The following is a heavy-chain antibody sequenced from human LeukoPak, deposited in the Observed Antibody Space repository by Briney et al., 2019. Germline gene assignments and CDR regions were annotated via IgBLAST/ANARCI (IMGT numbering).Heavy chain of an antibody. J-gene: IGHJ4*02. Sequence: SETLSLTCTVSGGSISSYYWSWIRQPPGKGLEWIGCISYSGSTKYNPSLKSRVTISVDTSKNQFSLELSSATAADTAVYYCARQSDEVLHWVDYWGQGTLVTVSS. V-gene: IGHV4-59*08. CDR2: ISYSGST. CDR1: GGSISSYY. D-gene: IGHD2-8*02. CDR3: ARQSDEVLHWVDY.